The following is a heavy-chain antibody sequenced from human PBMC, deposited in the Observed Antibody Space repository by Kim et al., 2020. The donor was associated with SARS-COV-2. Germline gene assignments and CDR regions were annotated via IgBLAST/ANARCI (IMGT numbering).Heavy chain of an antibody. CDR2: IYHSGST. CDR3: ARGRAGISTKNWFDP. D-gene: IGHD3-16*02. J-gene: IGHJ5*02. Sequence: SETLSLTCAVSGGSISSGGYSWSWIRQPPGKGLEWIGYIYHSGSTYYNPSLKSRVTISVDRSKNQFSLKLSSVTAADTAVYYCARGRAGISTKNWFDPWGQGTLVTVSS. V-gene: IGHV4-30-2*01. CDR1: GGSISSGGYS.